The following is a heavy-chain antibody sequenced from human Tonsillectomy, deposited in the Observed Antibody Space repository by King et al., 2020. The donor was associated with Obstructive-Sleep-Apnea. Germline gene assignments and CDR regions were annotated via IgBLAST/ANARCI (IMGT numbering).Heavy chain of an antibody. CDR3: ARGPLVVRSGSGPTEYFQR. J-gene: IGHJ1*01. V-gene: IGHV4-34*01. CDR1: GGSFSGYY. CDR2: VHHSGGI. D-gene: IGHD2-21*01. Sequence: VQLQQWGAGLLKPSETLSLTCAVYGGSFSGYYWGWIRQPPGKGLEWIGEVHHSGGINYNPSLESRATISLDTSKNQFSLKLNSVTAADTAVYYCARGPLVVRSGSGPTEYFQRWGQGTLVTVSS.